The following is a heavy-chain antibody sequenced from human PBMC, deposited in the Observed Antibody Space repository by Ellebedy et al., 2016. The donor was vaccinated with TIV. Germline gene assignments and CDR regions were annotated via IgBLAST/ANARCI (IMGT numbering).Heavy chain of an antibody. CDR1: VVDFSDYV. CDR3: ATEGSSSGVAGTFDN. J-gene: IGHJ4*02. D-gene: IGHD3-22*01. Sequence: GGSLRLXXAASVVDFSDYVMHWVRQAPGKGLEWVAVIRQDGGWQDYGASVKGRFIVSRDNSKRTLSLQMNSLTTEDTAMYFCATEGSSSGVAGTFDNWGQGTLVTVSS. CDR2: IRQDGGWQ. V-gene: IGHV3-30*03.